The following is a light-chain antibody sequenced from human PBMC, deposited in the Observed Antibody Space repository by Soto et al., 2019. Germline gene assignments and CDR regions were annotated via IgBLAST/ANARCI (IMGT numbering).Light chain of an antibody. CDR3: MQGTDWPPRT. Sequence: VVLTQSPLSLPVTLGQPASISCRSSQSLLYSDGNTYLRWFQQTSGQSARRLIYKVSIRDSGVPDRFSGSGAGPDFTLKITRVEAQDVGVSYCMQGTDWPPRTFGQGTKVEIK. V-gene: IGKV2-30*01. CDR1: QSLLYSDGNTY. J-gene: IGKJ1*01. CDR2: KVS.